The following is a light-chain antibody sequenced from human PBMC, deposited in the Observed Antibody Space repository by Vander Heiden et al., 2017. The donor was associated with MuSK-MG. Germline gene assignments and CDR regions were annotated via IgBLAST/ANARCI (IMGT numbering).Light chain of an antibody. CDR1: SSDVGGYNY. V-gene: IGLV2-11*01. CDR2: DVS. CDR3: CSDAGSYTYV. J-gene: IGLJ1*01. Sequence: QSALTQPRSVSGSPGPSVTISCTGTSSDVGGYNYVSWYQQHPGKAPKLMIYDVSKRPAGVPDRFSGSKSGNTASLTISGLQAEDEADYYCCSDAGSYTYVFGTGTKVTVL.